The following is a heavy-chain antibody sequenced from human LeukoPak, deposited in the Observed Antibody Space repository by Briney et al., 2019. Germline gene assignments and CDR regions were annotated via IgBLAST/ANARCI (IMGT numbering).Heavy chain of an antibody. CDR1: GFTVSSNY. D-gene: IGHD4-17*01. J-gene: IGHJ4*02. CDR3: ARGDTVTTPLLFDY. Sequence: GGSLRLSCAASGFTVSSNYMSWVRQAPGKGLEWVSVIYSGGSTYYADSVKGRFTISRDNSKNTLYLQMNSLRAEDTAVYCCARGDTVTTPLLFDYWGQGTLVTVSS. V-gene: IGHV3-53*05. CDR2: IYSGGST.